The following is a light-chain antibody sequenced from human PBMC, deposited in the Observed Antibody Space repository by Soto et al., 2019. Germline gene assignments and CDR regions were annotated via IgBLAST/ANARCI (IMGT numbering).Light chain of an antibody. J-gene: IGLJ1*01. CDR2: ANY. Sequence: QAVVTQPPSVSGAPGQRVTISCTGGNSDIGAGYDVHWYQQLPGAAPKLVIYANYNRPSGVPDRFSASKSGTSASLAITGLQADDEADYYCQSYDSSLRGVLGTGTKLTVL. CDR3: QSYDSSLRGV. V-gene: IGLV1-40*01. CDR1: NSDIGAGYD.